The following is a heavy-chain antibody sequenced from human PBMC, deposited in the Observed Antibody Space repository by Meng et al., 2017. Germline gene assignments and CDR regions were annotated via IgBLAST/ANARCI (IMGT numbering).Heavy chain of an antibody. Sequence: QVQLVGDGGGVVQPGRALRLSCAASGFTFSSYAMHWDRQAPGKGLEWVAVISYDGSNKYYADSVKGRFTISRDNSKNTLYLQMNSLRAEDTAVYYCARDHSGSCDYWGQGTLVTVSS. V-gene: IGHV3-30*04. D-gene: IGHD1-26*01. CDR1: GFTFSSYA. CDR2: ISYDGSNK. J-gene: IGHJ4*02. CDR3: ARDHSGSCDY.